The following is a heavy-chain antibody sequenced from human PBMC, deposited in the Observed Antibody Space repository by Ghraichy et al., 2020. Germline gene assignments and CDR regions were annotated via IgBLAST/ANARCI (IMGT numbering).Heavy chain of an antibody. J-gene: IGHJ5*02. CDR3: ARVITIFGVVIKAWFDP. CDR1: GGSISSGGYY. CDR2: IYYSGST. D-gene: IGHD3-3*01. Sequence: SETLSLTCTVSGGSISSGGYYWSWIRQHPGKGLEWIGYIYYSGSTYYNPSLKSRVTISVDTSKNQFSLKLSSVTAADTAVYYCARVITIFGVVIKAWFDPWGQGTLVTVSS. V-gene: IGHV4-31*03.